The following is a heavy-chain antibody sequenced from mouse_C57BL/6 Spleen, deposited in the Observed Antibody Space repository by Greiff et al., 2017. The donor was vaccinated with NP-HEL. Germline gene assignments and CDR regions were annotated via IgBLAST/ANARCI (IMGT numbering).Heavy chain of an antibody. CDR3: ARELYYGSSFYAMDY. CDR2: INYDGSST. J-gene: IGHJ4*01. D-gene: IGHD1-1*01. CDR1: GFTFSDYY. V-gene: IGHV5-16*01. Sequence: EVQLVESEGGLVQPGSSMKLSCTASGFTFSDYYMAWVRQVPEKGLEWVANINYDGSSTYYLDSLKSRFIISRDNAKNILYLQMSSLKSEDTATYYCARELYYGSSFYAMDYWGQGTSVTVSS.